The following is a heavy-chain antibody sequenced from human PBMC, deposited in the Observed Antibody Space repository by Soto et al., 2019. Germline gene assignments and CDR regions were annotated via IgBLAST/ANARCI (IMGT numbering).Heavy chain of an antibody. V-gene: IGHV4-34*01. J-gene: IGHJ6*02. D-gene: IGHD2-2*01. Sequence: SETLSLTCAVYGGSFSGYYWSWIRQPPGKGLEWIGEINHSGSTNYNPSLKSRVTISVDTSKNQFSLKLSSVTAADTAVYYCARSCSSTSCYHYYYYYYGMDVRGQGTTVTVSS. CDR2: INHSGST. CDR3: ARSCSSTSCYHYYYYYYGMDV. CDR1: GGSFSGYY.